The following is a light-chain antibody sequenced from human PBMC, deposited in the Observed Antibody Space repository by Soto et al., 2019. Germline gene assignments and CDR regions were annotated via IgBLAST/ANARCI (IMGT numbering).Light chain of an antibody. CDR3: QQYGSSPLT. Sequence: EIVLTQSPGTLSLSPGERATLSCRASETITTNYLAWYQQKPGRAPRLLISGASRRAAGIPDRVSGSGSGTDFTLTISRLEPEDYAIYYCQQYGSSPLTFGGGTK. CDR1: ETITTNY. J-gene: IGKJ4*01. V-gene: IGKV3-20*01. CDR2: GAS.